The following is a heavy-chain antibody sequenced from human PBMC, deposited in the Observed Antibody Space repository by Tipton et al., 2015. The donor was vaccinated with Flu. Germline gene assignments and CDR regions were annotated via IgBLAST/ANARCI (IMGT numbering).Heavy chain of an antibody. Sequence: TLSLTCTVSGGSISSSSYYWGWIRQPAGKGLEWIGRIYTSGSTNYNPSLKSRVTMSVDTSKNQFSLKLSSVTAADTAVYYCARDNVYCSGGSCYSHYYYGMDVWGQGP. CDR1: GGSISSSSYY. J-gene: IGHJ6*02. V-gene: IGHV4-61*02. CDR2: IYTSGST. D-gene: IGHD2-15*01. CDR3: ARDNVYCSGGSCYSHYYYGMDV.